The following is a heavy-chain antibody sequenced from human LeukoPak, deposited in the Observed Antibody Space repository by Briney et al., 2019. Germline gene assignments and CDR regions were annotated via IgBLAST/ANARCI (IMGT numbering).Heavy chain of an antibody. CDR3: ASKRRGAFDI. CDR2: INHSGST. D-gene: IGHD3-10*01. CDR1: GGSFSGYY. J-gene: IGHJ3*02. Sequence: PSETLSLTCAVYGGSFSGYYWSWIRQPPGKGLEWIGEINHSGSTNYNPSLKSRVAISVDTSKNQLSLKLSSVTAADTAVYYCASKRRGAFDIWGQGPMVTVSS. V-gene: IGHV4-34*01.